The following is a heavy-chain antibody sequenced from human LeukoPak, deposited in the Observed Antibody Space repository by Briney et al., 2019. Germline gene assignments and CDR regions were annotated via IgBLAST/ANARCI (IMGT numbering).Heavy chain of an antibody. V-gene: IGHV4-59*08. CDR3: ARNYYYSYMDV. CDR1: GGSLSGYY. J-gene: IGHJ6*03. Sequence: PSETLSLTCSVSGGSLSGYYWSWIRQPPGKGLEWIGYIYSSGSTNYNPSLKSRVTISVDTSKNQFSLNLTSVTAADTALYYCARNYYYSYMDVWGKGTTVTVSS. CDR2: IYSSGST.